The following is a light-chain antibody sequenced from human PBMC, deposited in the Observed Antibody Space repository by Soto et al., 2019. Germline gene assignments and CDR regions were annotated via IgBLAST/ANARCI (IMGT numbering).Light chain of an antibody. CDR3: HQHGTAPI. CDR1: QAVSSIH. CDR2: GAS. J-gene: IGKJ4*01. V-gene: IGKV3-20*01. Sequence: EVVLTQSPGTLSLSPGERATLSCRASQAVSSIHLAWYQQKPGQAPRLLISGASSRATGIPARFSGSGSGTDFTLTVSRLEAYDLAAYYCHQHGTAPIFGGGTKVEIK.